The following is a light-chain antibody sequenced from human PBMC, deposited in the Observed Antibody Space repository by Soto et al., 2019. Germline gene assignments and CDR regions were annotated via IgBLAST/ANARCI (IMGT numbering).Light chain of an antibody. CDR2: DAS. Sequence: EIVLTQSPATLSLSPGQRATLSCRASQSVSSYLAWYQQKPGQAPRLLIHDASNRATGIPARFSGSGSGTDFALTISSLEPEDFAVYYCQQGSNWPLTFGGGTKVENK. V-gene: IGKV3-11*01. J-gene: IGKJ4*01. CDR1: QSVSSY. CDR3: QQGSNWPLT.